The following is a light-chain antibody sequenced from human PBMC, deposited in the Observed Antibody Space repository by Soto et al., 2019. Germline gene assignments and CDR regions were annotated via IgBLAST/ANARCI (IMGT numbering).Light chain of an antibody. J-gene: IGKJ1*01. CDR3: HQRQSWPRT. CDR1: QSVTSN. V-gene: IGKV3-15*01. Sequence: EVVVTQSPATLSVSPCERATLSCRASQSVTSNFAWYQQKPGQAPRLLIYGASTRATGIPARFSGSGSGTEFTLTISSLQSEDFAVYYCHQRQSWPRTFGQGTKVDIK. CDR2: GAS.